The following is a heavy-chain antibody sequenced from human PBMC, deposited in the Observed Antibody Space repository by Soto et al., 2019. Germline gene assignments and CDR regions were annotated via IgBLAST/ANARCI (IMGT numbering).Heavy chain of an antibody. CDR2: INPNRGGT. J-gene: IGHJ4*02. V-gene: IGHV1-2*02. Sequence: QVQLGQSGAGVKKPGASVKVSCKASGYTFTDYYIHWVRQAPVEGHEWMGWINPNRGGTNYAQNFQGRVNMTRDTSISTAYMELSRLSSDDTAVYYCARKGLTVAGLGYWGQGTLGTVSS. D-gene: IGHD6-19*01. CDR1: GYTFTDYY. CDR3: ARKGLTVAGLGY.